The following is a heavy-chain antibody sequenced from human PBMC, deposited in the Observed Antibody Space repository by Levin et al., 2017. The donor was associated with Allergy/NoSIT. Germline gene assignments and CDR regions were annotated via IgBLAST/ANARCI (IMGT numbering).Heavy chain of an antibody. Sequence: SETLSLTCAVSGYSISSGYYWGWIRQPPGKGLEWIGSIYHSGSTYYNPSLKSRVTISVDTSKNQFSLKLSSVTAADTAVYYCARDLQYLYYYYYGMDVWGQGTTVTVSS. CDR1: GYSISSGYY. CDR2: IYHSGST. V-gene: IGHV4-38-2*02. CDR3: ARDLQYLYYYYYGMDV. D-gene: IGHD2-2*01. J-gene: IGHJ6*02.